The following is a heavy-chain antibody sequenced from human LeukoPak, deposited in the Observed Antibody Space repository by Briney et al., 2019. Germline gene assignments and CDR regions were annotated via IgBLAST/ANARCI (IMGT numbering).Heavy chain of an antibody. V-gene: IGHV1-3*01. CDR2: INAGNGNT. J-gene: IGHJ4*02. Sequence: ASVKVSCKASGYTFTSYAMHWVRQAPGQRLEWMGWINAGNGNTKYSQKFQGRVTITRDTSASTAYMELSSLRSEDTAVYYCARSSLPLVQKDYWGQGTLVTVSS. CDR3: ARSSLPLVQKDY. CDR1: GYTFTSYA. D-gene: IGHD6-13*01.